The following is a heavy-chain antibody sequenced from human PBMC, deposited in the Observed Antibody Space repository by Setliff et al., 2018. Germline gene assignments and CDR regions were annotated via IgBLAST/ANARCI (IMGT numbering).Heavy chain of an antibody. CDR1: GGSISSGGYY. J-gene: IGHJ3*02. CDR3: ARVPRFTDTRNAFDI. V-gene: IGHV4-31*03. D-gene: IGHD5-18*01. CDR2: IYYSGNT. Sequence: SETLSLTCTVSGGSISSGGYYWSWIRQHPGKDLEWIGYIYYSGNTYYNPSLKSRVTISVDTSKNQFSLKLSSVTAADTAVYYCARVPRFTDTRNAFDIWGQGTMVTVSS.